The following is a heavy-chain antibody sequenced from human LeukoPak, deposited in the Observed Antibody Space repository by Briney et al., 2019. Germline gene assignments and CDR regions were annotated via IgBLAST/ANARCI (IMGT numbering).Heavy chain of an antibody. CDR2: ISSSSDYI. V-gene: IGHV3-21*01. CDR1: GFTFSSYG. CDR3: ARGATTTRFGRFDP. D-gene: IGHD4-17*01. Sequence: GGSLRLSCAAPGFTFSSYGMHWVRQAPGKGLEWVSSISSSSDYIYHADSVKGRFTISRDNPKKSLYLQMNSLRAEDTAVYYCARGATTTRFGRFDPWGQGTLVIVSS. J-gene: IGHJ5*02.